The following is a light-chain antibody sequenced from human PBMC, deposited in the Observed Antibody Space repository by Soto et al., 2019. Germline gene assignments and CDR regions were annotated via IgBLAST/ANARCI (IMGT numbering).Light chain of an antibody. CDR2: GAS. CDR3: QQYGDSPFT. V-gene: IGKV3-20*01. Sequence: EIMLTQSPGTLALSPGERATLSCRASQSVNNNYLTWYQQKRGQAPRLLIHGASSRATGIPDRFSGSGSGTDFTLTIRRLEPEDFAVYYCQQYGDSPFTFGPGTKVVIK. J-gene: IGKJ3*01. CDR1: QSVNNNY.